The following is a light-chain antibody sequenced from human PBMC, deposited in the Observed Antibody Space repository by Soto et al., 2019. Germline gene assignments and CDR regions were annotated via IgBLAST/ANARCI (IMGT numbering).Light chain of an antibody. CDR2: GAS. CDR3: QQYGSSPRT. J-gene: IGKJ1*01. Sequence: EIVLTQSPGTLSLSPGERATLSCRASQSISNNNLAWYQQKPGQSPRLLIFGASNRATDFPDRFSGSGSGTDFTLTINRLEPEDFAVYHCQQYGSSPRTLGQGTKVEIK. CDR1: QSISNNN. V-gene: IGKV3-20*01.